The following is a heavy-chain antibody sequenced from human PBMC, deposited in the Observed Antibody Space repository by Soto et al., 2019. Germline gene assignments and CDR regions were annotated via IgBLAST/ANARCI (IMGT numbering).Heavy chain of an antibody. CDR3: ARGITSVRASHYYYVIDV. D-gene: IGHD2-8*01. V-gene: IGHV1-69*13. Sequence: SVKFSCTSSGYTFTSYDINWVRQAPGQGLEWMGGIIPIFGTANYAQKFQGRVTITADESTSTAYMELSSLRSEDTAVYYCARGITSVRASHYYYVIDVWGQGKTVTVYS. CDR1: GYTFTSYD. J-gene: IGHJ6*02. CDR2: IIPIFGTA.